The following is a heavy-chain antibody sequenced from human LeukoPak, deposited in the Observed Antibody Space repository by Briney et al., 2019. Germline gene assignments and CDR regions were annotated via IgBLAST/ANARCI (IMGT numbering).Heavy chain of an antibody. CDR3: ASGPGDFQH. J-gene: IGHJ1*01. V-gene: IGHV4-4*09. D-gene: IGHD1-14*01. Sequence: SETLSFTCTVSGVSISSNYWNWIRQPPGKGLEWIGYIYTRGSTNYNLSLKSRVTISVDTSKNQFSLKLSSVTAADTAVYYCASGPGDFQHWGRGTLVTVSS. CDR2: IYTRGST. CDR1: GVSISSNY.